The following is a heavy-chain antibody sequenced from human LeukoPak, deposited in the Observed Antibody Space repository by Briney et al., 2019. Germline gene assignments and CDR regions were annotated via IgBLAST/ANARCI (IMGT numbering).Heavy chain of an antibody. CDR3: ARDARSHWSAPMTAFDI. CDR1: GFSFSSYC. V-gene: IGHV3-21*01. D-gene: IGHD3-3*01. J-gene: IGHJ3*02. Sequence: GRSLRLSCAASGFSFSSYCMNWVRQAPGKGLEWVASINSMSTYIDYADSVKGRFTISRGNGENSLYLQMNSLRAEDTAVYFCARDARSHWSAPMTAFDIWGQGTMVTVSS. CDR2: INSMSTYI.